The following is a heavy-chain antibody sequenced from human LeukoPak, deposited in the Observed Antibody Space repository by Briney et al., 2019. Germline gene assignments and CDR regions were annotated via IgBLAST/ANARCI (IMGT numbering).Heavy chain of an antibody. CDR2: INSDGSEG. D-gene: IGHD6-6*01. CDR1: GFTFSGFW. CDR3: ARSSYSSSSSV. J-gene: IGHJ3*01. Sequence: GGSLRLSCAVSGFTFSGFWRSWSRQAPGKGLEWVASINSDGSEGYYADVVKGRFTISRDNAKNSLYLQINSLRAEDTAVYYCARSSYSSSSSVWGQGTMVTVSS. V-gene: IGHV3-7*03.